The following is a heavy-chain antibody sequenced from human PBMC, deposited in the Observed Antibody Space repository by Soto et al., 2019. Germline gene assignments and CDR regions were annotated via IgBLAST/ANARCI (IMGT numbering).Heavy chain of an antibody. J-gene: IGHJ2*01. D-gene: IGHD6-19*01. Sequence: PGGSLRLSGAASGLIFSSYSIHWVRQAPGKGLEWVAVILYDGNNKYYADSVKGRFSISIDNSKNTLYLQMNSLRGEDTAVYYWGGGRKLAGGVGRVSAVATLVASCFDLCGHGTLVTVSS. CDR2: ILYDGNNK. V-gene: IGHV3-30-3*01. CDR1: GLIFSSYS. CDR3: GGGRKLAGGVGRVSAVATLVASCFDL.